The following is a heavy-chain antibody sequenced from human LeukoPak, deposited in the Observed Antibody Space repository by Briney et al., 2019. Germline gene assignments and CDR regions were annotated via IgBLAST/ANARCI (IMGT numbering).Heavy chain of an antibody. V-gene: IGHV3-30*04. CDR3: ARDAYRYYYYFDY. Sequence: GGSLRLSCAASGFTFSSYAMHWVRQAPGKGLEWVAVISYDGGNKYYADSVKGRFTISRDNSKNTLYLQMNSLRAEDTAVYYCARDAYRYYYYFDYWGQGTLVTVSS. D-gene: IGHD3-10*01. CDR1: GFTFSSYA. CDR2: ISYDGGNK. J-gene: IGHJ4*02.